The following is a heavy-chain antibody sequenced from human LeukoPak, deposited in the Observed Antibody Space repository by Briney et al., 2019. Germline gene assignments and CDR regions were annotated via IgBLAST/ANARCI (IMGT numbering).Heavy chain of an antibody. D-gene: IGHD2-15*01. J-gene: IGHJ6*03. V-gene: IGHV3-23*01. Sequence: PGGSLRLSCAASGFTFSSYSMNWVRQAPGKGLEWVSAISGSGGSTYYADSVKGRFTISRDNSKNTLYLQMNSLRAEDTAVYYCAKVLSPGGYYYYMDVWGKGTTVTVSS. CDR3: AKVLSPGGYYYYMDV. CDR1: GFTFSSYS. CDR2: ISGSGGST.